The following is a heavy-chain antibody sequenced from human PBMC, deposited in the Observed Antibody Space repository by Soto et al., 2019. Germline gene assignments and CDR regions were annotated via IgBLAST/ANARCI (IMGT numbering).Heavy chain of an antibody. J-gene: IGHJ4*02. CDR3: AKGRRHFGVVIIGLFDY. CDR2: ISGSGGST. D-gene: IGHD3-3*01. Sequence: EVQLLESGGGLVQPGGSLRLSCAASAFTFSSYAMSWVRQAPGKGLEWVSAISGSGGSTYYADSVKGRFTISRDNSKNTQYLQMNSLSAEDTAVYYCAKGRRHFGVVIIGLFDYWGQGTLLTVSS. CDR1: AFTFSSYA. V-gene: IGHV3-23*01.